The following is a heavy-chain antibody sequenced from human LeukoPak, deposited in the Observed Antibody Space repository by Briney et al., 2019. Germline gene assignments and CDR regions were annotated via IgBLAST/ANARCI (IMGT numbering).Heavy chain of an antibody. CDR1: ADSVSINSAT. CDR3: ARASADWGFGSLVY. D-gene: IGHD7-27*01. V-gene: IGHV6-1*01. J-gene: IGHJ4*02. Sequence: SQTLSLTFAISADSVSINSATWNWIRQSPSRGLEWLGSTYYRSNRYNDYAVSVKSRMTINPYAPKNQFSLQVNSVTPEDTAIYYCARASADWGFGSLVYWGQGTLVTVSS. CDR2: TYYRSNRYN.